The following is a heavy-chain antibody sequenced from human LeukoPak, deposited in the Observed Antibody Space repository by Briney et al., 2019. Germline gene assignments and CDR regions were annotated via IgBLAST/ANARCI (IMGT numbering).Heavy chain of an antibody. J-gene: IGHJ6*03. CDR3: AKDKNDSGDYSSMDV. CDR1: GFTFSCYA. CDR2: VQYGGRNK. Sequence: AGGYLRLSCAASGFTFSCYAMLWVRQAPGKGLEWVAFVQYGGRNKCCADSVKGRFTVSRDNSKNTLYLQMNSLRVEDTAIYYCAKDKNDSGDYSSMDVWGKGTTVTVSS. V-gene: IGHV3-30*02. D-gene: IGHD4-17*01.